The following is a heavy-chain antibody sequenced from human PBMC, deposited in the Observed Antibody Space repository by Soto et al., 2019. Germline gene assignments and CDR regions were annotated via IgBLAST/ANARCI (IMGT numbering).Heavy chain of an antibody. V-gene: IGHV3-23*01. J-gene: IGHJ4*02. CDR1: GFTLSSYA. CDR2: ISSSGGST. D-gene: IGHD3-22*01. Sequence: GSLRLSCAASGFTLSSYAMSWVRQAPGKGLEWVSGISSSGGSTYYADSVKGRFTISRDNSKNTLYLQMNSLRAEDTAVSYCEKDPYYDRSPFGHWGQGT. CDR3: EKDPYYDRSPFGH.